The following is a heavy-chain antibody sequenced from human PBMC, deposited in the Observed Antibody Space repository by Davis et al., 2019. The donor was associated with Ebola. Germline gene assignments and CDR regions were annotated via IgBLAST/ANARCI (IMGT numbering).Heavy chain of an antibody. Sequence: AASVKVSCKASGYTFTSYYMHWVRQAPGQGLEWMGWINPNSGGTNYAQKFQGWVTMTRDTSISTAYMELSRLRSDDTAVYYCARAHYDFWGASTSDGMDVWGQGTTVTVSS. CDR3: ARAHYDFWGASTSDGMDV. CDR1: GYTFTSYY. CDR2: INPNSGGT. J-gene: IGHJ6*02. V-gene: IGHV1-2*04. D-gene: IGHD3-3*01.